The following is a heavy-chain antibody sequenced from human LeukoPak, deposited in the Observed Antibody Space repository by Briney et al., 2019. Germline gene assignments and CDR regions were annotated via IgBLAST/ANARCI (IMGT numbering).Heavy chain of an antibody. CDR3: ARHYYYGSGSYGKFDP. D-gene: IGHD3-10*01. J-gene: IGHJ5*02. CDR1: GGSISSSSYY. CDR2: IYYGGST. V-gene: IGHV4-39*01. Sequence: SETLSLTCTVSGGSISSSSYYWGWIRQPPGKGLEWIGSIYYGGSTYYNPSLKSRVTISVDTSKNQFSLKLSSVTAADTAVYYCARHYYYGSGSYGKFDPWGQGTLVTVSS.